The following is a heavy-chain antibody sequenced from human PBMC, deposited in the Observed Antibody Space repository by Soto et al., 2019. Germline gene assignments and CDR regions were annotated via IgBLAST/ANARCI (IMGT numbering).Heavy chain of an antibody. CDR1: GGSISGDYY. CDR2: VYHTGST. Sequence: PSETLSLTCTVSGGSISGDYYWNWIRQAPGKGLEWIGYVYHTGSTYHNPSLKSRGSISVDTSNNQFSLKLSSVTAADTAVYFCAREPYDIPGNRIDSWGQGIPVTVSS. J-gene: IGHJ5*01. V-gene: IGHV4-30-4*01. D-gene: IGHD2-8*01. CDR3: AREPYDIPGNRIDS.